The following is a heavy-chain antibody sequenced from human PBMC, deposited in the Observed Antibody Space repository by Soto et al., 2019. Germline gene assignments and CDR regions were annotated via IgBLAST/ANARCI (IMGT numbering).Heavy chain of an antibody. D-gene: IGHD5-12*01. CDR2: IKHDGNEK. CDR1: GFIFTSYW. J-gene: IGHJ6*02. V-gene: IGHV3-7*05. Sequence: PGGSLRLSCAASGFIFTSYWMSWVRQAPGKGLEWVASIKHDGNEKYYVDPVKGRFSISRDDSKSVAYLQMNNLKTDDTAVYYCSRLPPERYSAYDFPMDVWGQGTTVTVSS. CDR3: SRLPPERYSAYDFPMDV.